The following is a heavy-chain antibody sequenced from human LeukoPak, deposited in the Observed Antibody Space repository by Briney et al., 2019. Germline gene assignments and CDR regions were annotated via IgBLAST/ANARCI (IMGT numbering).Heavy chain of an antibody. CDR2: IYHSGTT. Sequence: SETLSLTCAVSGVSISRGGYAWNWIRQPPGKGLEWIAYIYHSGTTYYNPSLKSRVTISVDTSKNQFSLKLSSVTAADTAVYYCARDRWFGELLPDSVFDYWGQGTLVTVSS. CDR1: GVSISRGGYA. D-gene: IGHD3-10*01. CDR3: ARDRWFGELLPDSVFDY. V-gene: IGHV4-30-2*01. J-gene: IGHJ4*02.